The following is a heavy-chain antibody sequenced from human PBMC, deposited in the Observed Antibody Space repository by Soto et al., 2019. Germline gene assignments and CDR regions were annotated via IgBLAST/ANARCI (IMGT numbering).Heavy chain of an antibody. CDR2: IYSSGST. CDR1: GGSISSGGYY. Sequence: SETLSLTCTVSGGSISSGGYYWSWIRQPPGKGLEWIGYIYSSGSTYYNPSLNSRLSISIDTSNNQFSLKLRPVTAADTAVYYCARAGYSANWGQGTLVTVSS. J-gene: IGHJ4*02. CDR3: ARAGYSAN. V-gene: IGHV4-31*03. D-gene: IGHD1-1*01.